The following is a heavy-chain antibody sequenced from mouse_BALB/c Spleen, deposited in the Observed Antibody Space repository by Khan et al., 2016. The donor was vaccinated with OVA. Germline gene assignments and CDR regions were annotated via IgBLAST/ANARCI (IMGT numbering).Heavy chain of an antibody. CDR1: GYTFTDFL. D-gene: IGHD3-2*02. CDR2: IYPGSGYT. V-gene: IGHV1-77*01. CDR3: ARAGYGGFAY. J-gene: IGHJ3*01. Sequence: QVQLQQSGPELVKPGASVRMSCNASGYTFTDFLISWVKQRPGQGLEWIGEIYPGSGYTYYNEKFRGKATLTSDRSSNTAYMELSSLTSADSADYFCARAGYGGFAYWGQGTLVTVSA.